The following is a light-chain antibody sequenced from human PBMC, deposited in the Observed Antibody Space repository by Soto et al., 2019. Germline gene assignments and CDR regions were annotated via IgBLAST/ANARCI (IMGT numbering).Light chain of an antibody. CDR2: AAS. V-gene: IGKV3-20*01. Sequence: EIVLTQSPGTLSLSPGESATLSCRASQSISSSYLAWYQQKPGQAPRLLIYAASSRATGISDRVSGSGSGTDFTLNISRREPEDFAVSYCQQYGSSSYTFGQGTQLAIK. CDR3: QQYGSSSYT. CDR1: QSISSSY. J-gene: IGKJ2*01.